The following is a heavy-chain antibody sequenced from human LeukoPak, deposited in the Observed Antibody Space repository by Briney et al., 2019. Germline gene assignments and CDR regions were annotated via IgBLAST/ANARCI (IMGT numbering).Heavy chain of an antibody. CDR2: TYYRSKWYN. CDR3: ARDSDFYDSSGTPLDAIDI. J-gene: IGHJ3*02. D-gene: IGHD3-22*01. Sequence: SQTLSLTCAISGDSVSSNSAAWNWIRRSPSRGLEWLGRTYYRSKWYNDYALSVKSRITINPDTSKNQFSLQLNSVTPEDTAVYYCARDSDFYDSSGTPLDAIDIWGQGTKVTVSS. CDR1: GDSVSSNSAA. V-gene: IGHV6-1*01.